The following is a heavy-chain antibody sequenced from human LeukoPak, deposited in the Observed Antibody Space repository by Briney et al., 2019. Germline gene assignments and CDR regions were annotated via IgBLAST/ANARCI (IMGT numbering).Heavy chain of an antibody. CDR1: GFTFSSYD. Sequence: PGGALRLSCAASGFTFSSYDMHWVRHATGKGLEWVSAIGTAGDTYYPGSVKGRFTISRVNAKNSLYLQMNSLRAGDTAVYYCARGGGELQALDYWGQGTLVTVSS. V-gene: IGHV3-13*01. D-gene: IGHD1-7*01. J-gene: IGHJ4*02. CDR3: ARGGGELQALDY. CDR2: IGTAGDT.